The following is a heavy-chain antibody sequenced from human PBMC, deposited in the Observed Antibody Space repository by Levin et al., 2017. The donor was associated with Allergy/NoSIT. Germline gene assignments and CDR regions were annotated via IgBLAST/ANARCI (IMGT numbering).Heavy chain of an antibody. V-gene: IGHV4-59*01. CDR1: GGSINSYS. J-gene: IGHJ6*02. CDR3: ARETYGMDV. CDR2: IFYSGSA. Sequence: SQTLSLTCTVSGGSINSYSWNWIRQPPGKGLEWIGYIFYSGSANYNPSLQSRVTISVDTSKNQFSLKLSSVTAADTAVYYCARETYGMDVWGQGTTVTVSS.